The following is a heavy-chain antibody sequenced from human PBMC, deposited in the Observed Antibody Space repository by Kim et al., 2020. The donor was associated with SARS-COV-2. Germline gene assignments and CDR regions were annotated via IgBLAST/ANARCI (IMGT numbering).Heavy chain of an antibody. J-gene: IGHJ3*02. CDR2: ISYDGSNK. D-gene: IGHD2-8*01. Sequence: GGSLRLSCAASGFTFSSYAMHWVRQAPGKGLEWVAVISYDGSNKYYADSVKGRFTISRDNSKNTLYLQMNSLRAEDTAVYYCATVYEVTEAAFDIWGQGT. V-gene: IGHV3-30*04. CDR3: ATVYEVTEAAFDI. CDR1: GFTFSSYA.